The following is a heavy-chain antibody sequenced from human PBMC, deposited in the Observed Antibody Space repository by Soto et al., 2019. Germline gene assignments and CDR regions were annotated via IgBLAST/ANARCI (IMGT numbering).Heavy chain of an antibody. CDR1: GFTFSSYA. CDR2: IGESGTPT. D-gene: IGHD2-2*01. J-gene: IGHJ6*02. Sequence: GGALRLSCAAPGFTFSSYAMKWVRQAPGKGLEWVSLIGESGTPTYYADSVKGRFTISRDNSGNTLFLEMYSLRAEDTAVYYCARYIPGVRYYGMDVWGQGTTVTVSS. V-gene: IGHV3-23*01. CDR3: ARYIPGVRYYGMDV.